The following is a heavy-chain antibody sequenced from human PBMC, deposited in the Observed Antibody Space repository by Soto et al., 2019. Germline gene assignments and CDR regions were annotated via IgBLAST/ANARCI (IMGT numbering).Heavy chain of an antibody. CDR2: IYYAGTT. D-gene: IGHD5-18*01. CDR3: VRDRDIYRDMVHADL. Sequence: PSEILSLTCNVSGGSFSPNYWAWIRQSPGKGLEWIGYIYYAGTTSYNPSLKSRATLSLETSKSQFSLRLASVTASDTAVYFCVRDRDIYRDMVHADLWGQGTLVTVSS. J-gene: IGHJ4*01. V-gene: IGHV4-59*12. CDR1: GGSFSPNY.